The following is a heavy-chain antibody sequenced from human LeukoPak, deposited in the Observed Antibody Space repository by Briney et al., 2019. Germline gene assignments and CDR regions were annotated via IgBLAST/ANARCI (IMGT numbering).Heavy chain of an antibody. V-gene: IGHV3-30*18. CDR2: ISYDGNNE. Sequence: GGSLRLSCAASGFTFSSYGMHWVRQAPGKGLEWVAVISYDGNNEFYADSVKGRFTISRDNSKNTLFLQMNSLRAEDTAVYFCAKLDYYDTHWGQGTLVTVSS. CDR1: GFTFSSYG. CDR3: AKLDYYDTH. J-gene: IGHJ4*02. D-gene: IGHD3-22*01.